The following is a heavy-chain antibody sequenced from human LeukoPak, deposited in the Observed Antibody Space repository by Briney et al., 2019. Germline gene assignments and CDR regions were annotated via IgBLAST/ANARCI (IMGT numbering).Heavy chain of an antibody. CDR3: ARLRMTTVTKFYYYYYYMDV. CDR1: GGSFSGYY. CDR2: INHSGST. J-gene: IGHJ6*03. Sequence: SETLSLTCAVYGGSFSGYYWSWIRQPPGKGLEWIGEINHSGSTNYNPSLKSRVTISVDTSKNQFSLKLSSVTAADTAVYYCARLRMTTVTKFYYYYYYMDVWGKGTTVTISS. V-gene: IGHV4-34*01. D-gene: IGHD4-17*01.